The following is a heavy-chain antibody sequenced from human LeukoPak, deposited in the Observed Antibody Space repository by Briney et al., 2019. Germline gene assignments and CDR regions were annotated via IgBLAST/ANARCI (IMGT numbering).Heavy chain of an antibody. D-gene: IGHD6-13*01. Sequence: ASVKVSCKVSGYALTELSMHWVRQAPGKGLEWMGGFDPEDGETIYAQKFQGRVTMTEDTSTDTAYVELSSLRSEDTAVYYCAGTKYSSSHVNAFDIWGQGTMVTVSS. J-gene: IGHJ3*02. CDR2: FDPEDGET. CDR3: AGTKYSSSHVNAFDI. CDR1: GYALTELS. V-gene: IGHV1-24*01.